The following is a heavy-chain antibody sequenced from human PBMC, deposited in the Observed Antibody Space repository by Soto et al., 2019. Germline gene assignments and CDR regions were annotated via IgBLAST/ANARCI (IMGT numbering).Heavy chain of an antibody. Sequence: QVTLKESGPVLVKPTETLTLTCTVSGFSLSNATMGVSWIRQPPGKALKWLAHIFSNDEKSYSTSLKSRLTISKDTSKCQVALTMTNMDPVDTATYYCARILAPEGGAFDAFDIWGQGTMVTVSS. V-gene: IGHV2-26*01. J-gene: IGHJ3*02. D-gene: IGHD1-26*01. CDR2: IFSNDEK. CDR3: ARILAPEGGAFDAFDI. CDR1: GFSLSNATMG.